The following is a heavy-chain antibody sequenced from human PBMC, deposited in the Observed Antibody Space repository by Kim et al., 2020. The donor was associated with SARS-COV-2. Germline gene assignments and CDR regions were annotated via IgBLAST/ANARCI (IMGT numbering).Heavy chain of an antibody. CDR3: AINWNADY. Sequence: GGSLRLSCAASGFTFSNYAMSWVRQAPGKGLEWVSIISGSDVSTYYVDSVKGRFTVSRDNSKNTLYLQMNSLRAEDTAVYYCAINWNADYWGQGTLVTVS. CDR2: ISGSDVST. CDR1: GFTFSNYA. V-gene: IGHV3-23*01. D-gene: IGHD1-1*01. J-gene: IGHJ4*02.